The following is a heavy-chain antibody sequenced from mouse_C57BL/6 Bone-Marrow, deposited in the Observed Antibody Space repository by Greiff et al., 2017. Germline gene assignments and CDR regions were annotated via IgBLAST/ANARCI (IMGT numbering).Heavy chain of an antibody. J-gene: IGHJ2*01. D-gene: IGHD1-1*01. Sequence: QVQLQQSGAELVKPGASVKISCKASGYAFSSYWMNWVKQRPGKGLEWIGQIYPGDGDTNYNGKFKGKATLTADKSSSTAYMQLSSLTSEDSAVYFCARSEDIYYCYYFDYWGQGTTLTVSS. CDR1: GYAFSSYW. CDR2: IYPGDGDT. CDR3: ARSEDIYYCYYFDY. V-gene: IGHV1-80*01.